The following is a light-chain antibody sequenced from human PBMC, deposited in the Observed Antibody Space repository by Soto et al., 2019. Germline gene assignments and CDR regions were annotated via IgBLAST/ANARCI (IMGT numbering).Light chain of an antibody. CDR2: GAS. Sequence: EIVLTQSPGTLSLSPGERATLSCRASHSVSSTYLAWYQQKPGQAPRLLIYGASSRATGIPDRFSGSGSGTDFTLTINRLEPEDFAAYYCKQYGTSPRTFGQGTKVDIK. CDR1: HSVSSTY. J-gene: IGKJ1*01. V-gene: IGKV3-20*01. CDR3: KQYGTSPRT.